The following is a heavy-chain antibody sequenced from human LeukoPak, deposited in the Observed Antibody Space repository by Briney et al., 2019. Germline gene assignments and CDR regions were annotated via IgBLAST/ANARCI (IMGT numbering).Heavy chain of an antibody. V-gene: IGHV1-18*01. CDR3: ARAKTHGAMIVVATGYYFDY. CDR1: GYTFTSYG. Sequence: ASVKVSCKASGYTFTSYGISWVRQAPGQGLEWMGWISAYNGNTNYAQKLQGRVTMTTDTSTSTAYMELRSLRSDDTAVYYCARAKTHGAMIVVATGYYFDYWGQGTLVTVSS. D-gene: IGHD3-22*01. J-gene: IGHJ4*02. CDR2: ISAYNGNT.